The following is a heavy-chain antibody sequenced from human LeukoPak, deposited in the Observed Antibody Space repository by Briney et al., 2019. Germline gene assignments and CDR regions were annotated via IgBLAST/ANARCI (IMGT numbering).Heavy chain of an antibody. V-gene: IGHV4-34*01. CDR1: GVSFIGYH. CDR2: INHSGST. Sequence: SETLSLTCAVSGVSFIGYHWNWIRQPPGKGLEWIGEINHSGSTNYNPSLKSRVTISVDTSKNQFSLKLRSVTAADTAVYYCARDPTTVVTTPYYFDDWGQGTLVTVSS. J-gene: IGHJ4*02. CDR3: ARDPTTVVTTPYYFDD. D-gene: IGHD4-23*01.